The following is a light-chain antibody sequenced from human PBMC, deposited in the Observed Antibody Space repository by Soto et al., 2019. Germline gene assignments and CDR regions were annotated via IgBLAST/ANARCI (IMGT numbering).Light chain of an antibody. CDR1: QSVSSN. J-gene: IGKJ1*01. CDR3: QQYNNWTRT. Sequence: EIVRTQSPATLSVSPGERATLSCRASQSVSSNLAWYQQKPGQAPRLLIYGTSTRATGIPARFSGSGSGTDFNLTISSLQFEDFAVYDCQQYNNWTRTFGQGTKLDIK. V-gene: IGKV3-15*01. CDR2: GTS.